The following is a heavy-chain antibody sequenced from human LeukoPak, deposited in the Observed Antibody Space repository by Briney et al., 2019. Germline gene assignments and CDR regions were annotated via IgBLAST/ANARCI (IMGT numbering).Heavy chain of an antibody. CDR2: ISWNGGSV. CDR3: ARARSGYQSWFDP. J-gene: IGHJ5*02. Sequence: GRSLRLSCAASGFTFDDFAMHWVRQAPGKGLEWVSGISWNGGSVGYADSVKGRFTISRDNSKNTLYLQMNSLRAEDTAVYYCARARSGYQSWFDPWGQGTLVTVSS. D-gene: IGHD3-22*01. V-gene: IGHV3-9*01. CDR1: GFTFDDFA.